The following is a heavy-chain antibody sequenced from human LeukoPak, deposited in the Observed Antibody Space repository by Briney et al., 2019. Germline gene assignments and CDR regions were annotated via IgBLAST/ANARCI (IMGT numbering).Heavy chain of an antibody. Sequence: SGTLSLTCTVSGGSISNYYWSWIRQPPGKGLEWIGYIYYSGSTNYNPSLKSRVTISVDTSKNQFSLNLTSVTAADTAVYFCAREDGYNSVDYWGQGTLVTVSS. CDR1: GGSISNYY. D-gene: IGHD5-24*01. V-gene: IGHV4-59*01. CDR3: AREDGYNSVDY. J-gene: IGHJ4*02. CDR2: IYYSGST.